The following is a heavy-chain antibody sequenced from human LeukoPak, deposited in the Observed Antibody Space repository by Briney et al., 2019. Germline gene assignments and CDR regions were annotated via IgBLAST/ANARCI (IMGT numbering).Heavy chain of an antibody. CDR2: IYTSAST. Sequence: SQTLSLTCTLSGVSISSDYSSWIRQPARNRLDWIWRIYTSASTNDNPPLTSRVTMSVDTSKYQFSLKLRSVNAAETAVYYCAVLGPLAVDYWGQGTLVTVSS. V-gene: IGHV4-4*07. J-gene: IGHJ4*02. CDR3: AVLGPLAVDY. CDR1: GVSISSDY.